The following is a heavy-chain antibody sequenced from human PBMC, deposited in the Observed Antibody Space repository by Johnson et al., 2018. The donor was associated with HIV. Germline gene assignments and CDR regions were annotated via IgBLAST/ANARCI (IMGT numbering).Heavy chain of an antibody. CDR2: ISRSGNTI. V-gene: IGHV3-11*01. D-gene: IGHD6-19*01. Sequence: QVQLVESGGRLVKPGGSLRLSCAASGFTFSDYYMSWIRQAPGQGLEWVSYISRSGNTIYYADSVTGRFTIPRDNAKNSLYLQMNSLRAEDTALYYCAKDKQWLPQGAFDSWGQGTMVTVSS. CDR1: GFTFSDYY. J-gene: IGHJ3*02. CDR3: AKDKQWLPQGAFDS.